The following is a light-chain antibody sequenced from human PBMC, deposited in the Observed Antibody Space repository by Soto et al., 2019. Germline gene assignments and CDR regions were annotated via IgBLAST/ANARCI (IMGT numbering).Light chain of an antibody. V-gene: IGKV3-20*01. CDR1: QSVSSNY. Sequence: EIVLTQNNGTLSLSPGETATLSCSSSQSVSSNYLAWFQQKPGQAPRLLIYAASSRATGIPDRFSGSGSGTDFTLTISRLEPEDFAVYYCQQYGISLQTFCQGTKVDIK. J-gene: IGKJ1*01. CDR2: AAS. CDR3: QQYGISLQT.